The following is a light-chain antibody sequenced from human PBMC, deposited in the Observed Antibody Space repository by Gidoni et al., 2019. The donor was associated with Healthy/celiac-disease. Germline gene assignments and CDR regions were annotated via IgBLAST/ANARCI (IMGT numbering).Light chain of an antibody. J-gene: IGKJ5*01. V-gene: IGKV3-15*01. CDR2: GAS. Sequence: EIVMTQSPATLSVSPGERATLSCRASQSVSSNLAWYQQKPGQAPRRLIYGASTRATGIPARFSGSGSGKEFTLTISSLQSEDFAVYYCQQYNNWPITVGQGTRLEIK. CDR3: QQYNNWPIT. CDR1: QSVSSN.